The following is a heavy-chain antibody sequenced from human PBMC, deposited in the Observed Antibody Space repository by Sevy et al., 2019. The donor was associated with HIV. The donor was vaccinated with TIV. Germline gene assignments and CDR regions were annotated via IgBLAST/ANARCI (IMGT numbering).Heavy chain of an antibody. Sequence: GGSLRLSCAASGFSFSDYDMHWVRQAPGKGLDWVAVISHDERYKNYAESVKVRFTISRDNFKNTLFLQMDSLRPEDTAVYFCARIVCCGGECYYLDSWGQGALVPVSS. J-gene: IGHJ4*02. V-gene: IGHV3-30*01. CDR3: ARIVCCGGECYYLDS. CDR1: GFSFSDYD. CDR2: ISHDERYK. D-gene: IGHD2-21*01.